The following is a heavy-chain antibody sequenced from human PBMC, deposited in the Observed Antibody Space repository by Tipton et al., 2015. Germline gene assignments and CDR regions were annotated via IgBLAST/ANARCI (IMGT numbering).Heavy chain of an antibody. D-gene: IGHD2-15*01. J-gene: IGHJ5*02. CDR3: AKWSDNRAIDT. V-gene: IGHV3-23*01. Sequence: SLRLSCQVSGFLFRDYDMAWVRQAPGKGLEWVSAISPRGDRQYYVDSVRGRFTISRDNANDTLYLQMNSLRVEDTAVYYCAKWSDNRAIDTWGQGTLVTVSS. CDR2: ISPRGDRQ. CDR1: GFLFRDYD.